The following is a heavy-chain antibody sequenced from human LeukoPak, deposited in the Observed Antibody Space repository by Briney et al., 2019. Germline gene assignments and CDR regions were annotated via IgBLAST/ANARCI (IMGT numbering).Heavy chain of an antibody. J-gene: IGHJ4*02. CDR3: ARASYSSSWR. Sequence: SETLSLTCAVSGGSISSGGYSWSWIRQPPGKGLEWIGYIYHSGSTYYNPSLKSRVTISVDRSKNQFSLKLSSVTAADTAVYYCARASYSSSWRWGQGTLVTVSS. CDR1: GGSISSGGYS. V-gene: IGHV4-30-2*01. D-gene: IGHD6-13*01. CDR2: IYHSGST.